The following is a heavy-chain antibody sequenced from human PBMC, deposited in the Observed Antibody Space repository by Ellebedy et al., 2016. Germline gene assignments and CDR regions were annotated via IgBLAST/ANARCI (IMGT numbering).Heavy chain of an antibody. CDR1: GGTFSSYA. D-gene: IGHD6-13*01. J-gene: IGHJ4*02. CDR3: ARGNRYSSSWVAVGYFDY. V-gene: IGHV1-69*10. Sequence: ASVKVSCKASGGTFSSYAISWVRQAPGQGLEWMGGIIPILGIANYAQKFQGRVTITADKSTSTAYMELSSLRSEDTAVYYCARGNRYSSSWVAVGYFDYWGQGTLVTVSS. CDR2: IIPILGIA.